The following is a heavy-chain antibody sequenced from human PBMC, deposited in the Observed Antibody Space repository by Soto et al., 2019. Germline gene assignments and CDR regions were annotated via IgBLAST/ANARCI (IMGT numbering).Heavy chain of an antibody. Sequence: ASVKVSCKASGYTFTGYYMHWVRQAPGQGLEWMGWINPNSGGTNYAQKFQGWVTMTRDTSISTAYMELSRLRSDDTAVYYCARERSPTLTGYYNVLEVYGMDVWGQGTTVTVSS. J-gene: IGHJ6*02. CDR3: ARERSPTLTGYYNVLEVYGMDV. CDR1: GYTFTGYY. V-gene: IGHV1-2*04. CDR2: INPNSGGT. D-gene: IGHD3-9*01.